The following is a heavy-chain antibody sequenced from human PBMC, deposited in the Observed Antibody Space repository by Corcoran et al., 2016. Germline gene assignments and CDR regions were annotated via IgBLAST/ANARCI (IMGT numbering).Heavy chain of an antibody. V-gene: IGHV6-1*01. CDR1: GDSVSSNSAA. Sequence: QVQLQQSGPGLVKPSQTLSLTCAISGDSVSSNSAAWNWIRQSQSRGLEWLGRTYYRSKWYSGCAVSVKSRITINADTSKNQFSLELNSVTPEDSAVYDGPRGLSGRGGVDYWGQGTLVTASS. D-gene: IGHD1-26*01. CDR2: TYYRSKWYS. CDR3: PRGLSGRGGVDY. J-gene: IGHJ4*02.